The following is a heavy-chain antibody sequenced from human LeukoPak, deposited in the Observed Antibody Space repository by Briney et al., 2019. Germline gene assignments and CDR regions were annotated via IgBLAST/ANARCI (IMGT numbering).Heavy chain of an antibody. V-gene: IGHV1-46*01. D-gene: IGHD5-12*01. J-gene: IGHJ6*02. CDR2: INPSGGST. CDR3: ARDPRGYSYYYGMDV. Sequence: ASVKVSCKASGYTFTSYYMHWVRQAPGQGLEWMGIINPSGGSTSYAQKFQGRVTMTRDTSTSTVYMELSSLRSEDTAVYYCARDPRGYSYYYGMDVWGQGTLVTVSS. CDR1: GYTFTSYY.